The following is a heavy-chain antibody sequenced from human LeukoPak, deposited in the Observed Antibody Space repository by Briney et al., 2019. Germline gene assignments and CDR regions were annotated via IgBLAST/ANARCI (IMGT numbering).Heavy chain of an antibody. D-gene: IGHD3-22*01. J-gene: IGHJ4*02. Sequence: SETLSLTCTVSGGSISSSKYYWGWIRQPPGKGLEWIGTIFNNGSTHYNPSLKSRVTISLETSKNQFSLKLSSVTAADTAVYSCARDTYYYDSSGYYYFDYWGQGTLVTVSS. V-gene: IGHV4-39*07. CDR3: ARDTYYYDSSGYYYFDY. CDR2: IFNNGST. CDR1: GGSISSSKYY.